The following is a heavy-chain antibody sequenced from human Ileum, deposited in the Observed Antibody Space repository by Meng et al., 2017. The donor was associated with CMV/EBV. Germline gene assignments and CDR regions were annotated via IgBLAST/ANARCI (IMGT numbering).Heavy chain of an antibody. V-gene: IGHV2-5*01. CDR2: IDWNDDK. J-gene: IGHJ4*02. CDR3: AQRTTVTSGDY. D-gene: IGHD4-11*01. CDR1: GFSLSTSGVV. Sequence: MMLKGSGPTLGRRTHTCTIFGFSLSTSGVVVVGVRQHPGKVLEWXGFIDWNDDKRYSPSLKSRLTITSDTSKNQVILIMTNMDPVDTAIYYCAQRTTVTSGDYWCRGTLVTVSS.